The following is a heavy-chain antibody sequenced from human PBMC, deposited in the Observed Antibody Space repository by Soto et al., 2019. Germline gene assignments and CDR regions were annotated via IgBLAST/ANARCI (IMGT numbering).Heavy chain of an antibody. D-gene: IGHD3-10*01. J-gene: IGHJ4*02. V-gene: IGHV3-30-3*01. Sequence: PGGSLRLSCTASGFPFSSYSMHWVRQAPGKGLEWVAVISYDGSNKYYADSVKGRFTISRDNSKNTLYLQMNSLRAEDTAVYYCAREGPYYGSGSYLFYYFDYWGQGTLVTVSS. CDR3: AREGPYYGSGSYLFYYFDY. CDR1: GFPFSSYS. CDR2: ISYDGSNK.